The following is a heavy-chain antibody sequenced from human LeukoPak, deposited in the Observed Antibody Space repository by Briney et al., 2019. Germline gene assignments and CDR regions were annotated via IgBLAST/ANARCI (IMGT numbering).Heavy chain of an antibody. CDR1: GGSFSGYY. J-gene: IGHJ6*02. Sequence: SETLSLTCAVYGGSFSGYYWGWIRQPPGKGLEWIGYIYYSGSTSYNPSLKSRLTISVDRSKNQFSLKLSSVTAADTAVYYCARRSFGSASPLRMDVWGQGTTVTVSS. CDR2: IYYSGST. V-gene: IGHV4-34*01. D-gene: IGHD3-10*01. CDR3: ARRSFGSASPLRMDV.